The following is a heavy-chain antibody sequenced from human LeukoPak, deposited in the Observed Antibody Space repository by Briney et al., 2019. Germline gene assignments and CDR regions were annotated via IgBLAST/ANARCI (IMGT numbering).Heavy chain of an antibody. V-gene: IGHV4-31*03. J-gene: IGHJ4*02. Sequence: SETLSLTCTVSGGPISSGGYYWSWIRQHPGKGLEWIGYIYYSGSTYYNPSLKSRVTISVDTSKNQFSLKLSSVTAADTAVYYCARDSPAGLLGNWGQGTLVTVSS. D-gene: IGHD2-15*01. CDR1: GGPISSGGYY. CDR3: ARDSPAGLLGN. CDR2: IYYSGST.